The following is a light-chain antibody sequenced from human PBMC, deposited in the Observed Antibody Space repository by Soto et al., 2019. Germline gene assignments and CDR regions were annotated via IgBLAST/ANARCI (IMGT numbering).Light chain of an antibody. V-gene: IGLV1-44*01. J-gene: IGLJ1*01. CDR2: SNN. CDR3: AAWDDSLGYV. CDR1: SSNIGSNT. Sequence: QSVLTQPPSASGTPGQRVTISCSGSSSNIGSNTVNWYQQLPGTAPKLLIYSNNQRPSGVPARFSGSKSGTSASLAISGLQSEDEADYYCAAWDDSLGYVFGTGTKLTVL.